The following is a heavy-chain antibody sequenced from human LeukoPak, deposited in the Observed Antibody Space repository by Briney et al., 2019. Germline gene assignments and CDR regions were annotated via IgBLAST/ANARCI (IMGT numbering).Heavy chain of an antibody. CDR3: ARVAARPHYFDY. V-gene: IGHV1-69*06. J-gene: IGHJ4*02. D-gene: IGHD6-6*01. Sequence: ASVKVSCKASGGTFNSYAISWVRQAPGQGLEWMGGIIPIFGTTNYARKFRGRVTLTADKSTRTAYMGLSSLRSEDTAVYYCARVAARPHYFDYWGQGTLVTVSS. CDR2: IIPIFGTT. CDR1: GGTFNSYA.